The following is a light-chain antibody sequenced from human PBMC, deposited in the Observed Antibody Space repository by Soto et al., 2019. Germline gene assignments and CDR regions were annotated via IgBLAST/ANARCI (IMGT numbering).Light chain of an antibody. J-gene: IGKJ3*01. CDR3: QQYYIYPFT. CDR2: AAS. Sequence: AIRMTQSPSSFSASTGDRVTITCRASQGISSYLAWYQQKPGKAPKLLFYAASTLQSGVPSRFSGSGSGTDFTLTISCLQSEDFATYYCQQYYIYPFTFGPGTKVDIK. V-gene: IGKV1-8*01. CDR1: QGISSY.